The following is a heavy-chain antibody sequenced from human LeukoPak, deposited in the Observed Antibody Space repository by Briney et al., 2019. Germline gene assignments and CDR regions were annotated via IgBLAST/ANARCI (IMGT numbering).Heavy chain of an antibody. CDR2: IYYSGST. Sequence: PSETLSLTCTVSGGSISSYYWSWIRQPPGKGLEWNGYIYYSGSTNYNPSLKSRVTISVDTSKNQFSLKLSSVTAADTAVYYCAREHEVMGYFDYWGQGTLVTVSS. J-gene: IGHJ4*02. CDR3: AREHEVMGYFDY. D-gene: IGHD3-16*01. V-gene: IGHV4-59*01. CDR1: GGSISSYY.